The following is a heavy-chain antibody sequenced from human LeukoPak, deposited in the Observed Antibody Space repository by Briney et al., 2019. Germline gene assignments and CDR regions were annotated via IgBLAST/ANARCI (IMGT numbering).Heavy chain of an antibody. V-gene: IGHV1-69*06. J-gene: IGHJ6*02. CDR3: ARVTPYYYDSRGYSHYGMDA. Sequence: ASVKVSCKASGGTFSSYAFSWVRQAPGQGLEWVGGIRPTVGTANYTLKFQDRVTITADKSTNTAYMELRSLRFEDTAVYYCARVTPYYYDSRGYSHYGMDAWGQGTTVIVSS. CDR2: IRPTVGTA. CDR1: GGTFSSYA. D-gene: IGHD3-22*01.